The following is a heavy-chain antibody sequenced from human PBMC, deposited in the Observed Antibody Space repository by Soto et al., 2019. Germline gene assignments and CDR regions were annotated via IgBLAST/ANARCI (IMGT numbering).Heavy chain of an antibody. Sequence: GGSLRLSCAASGFTFSDYSIDWVRQAPGKGLEWVSSISRDSTYIYYAVSLRGRFTISRDNAKNSLYLQMNGLRAEDTAIYYCARVWEIYDNSGHYYYGMDVWGQGTTVTVSS. CDR3: ARVWEIYDNSGHYYYGMDV. CDR1: GFTFSDYS. CDR2: ISRDSTYI. D-gene: IGHD3-22*01. J-gene: IGHJ6*02. V-gene: IGHV3-21*01.